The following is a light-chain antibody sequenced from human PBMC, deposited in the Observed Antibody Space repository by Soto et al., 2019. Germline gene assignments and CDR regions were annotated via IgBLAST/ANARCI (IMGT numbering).Light chain of an antibody. CDR1: ESVSTF. V-gene: IGKV3-20*01. CDR3: QLDASPPRT. J-gene: IGKJ1*01. CDR2: GAS. Sequence: SLDTLPVFHAERSTVSCRASESVSTFLAWYQQKPGQAPRLIIHGASSRATGIPDRFSGSGSGTDFTLTISRLEPEDLVVYYCQLDASPPRTFGQGAKVDI.